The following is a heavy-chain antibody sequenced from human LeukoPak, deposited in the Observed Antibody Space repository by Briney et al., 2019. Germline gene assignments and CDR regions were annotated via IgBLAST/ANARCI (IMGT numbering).Heavy chain of an antibody. D-gene: IGHD6-19*01. J-gene: IGHJ4*02. CDR1: GGSFSGHY. CDR2: INHSGST. Sequence: HPSETLSLTCAVYGGSFSGHYWSWIRQPPGKGLEWIGEINHSGSTNYNPSLKSRVTISVDTSKNQFSLKLSSVTAADTAVYYCARGGQWLVYFDYWGQGTLVTVSS. CDR3: ARGGQWLVYFDY. V-gene: IGHV4-34*01.